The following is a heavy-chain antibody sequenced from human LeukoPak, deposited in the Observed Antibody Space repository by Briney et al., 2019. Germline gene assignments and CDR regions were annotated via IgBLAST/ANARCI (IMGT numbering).Heavy chain of an antibody. CDR3: VGTIASRGSEY. CDR1: GFTFTNYW. D-gene: IGHD6-6*01. Sequence: GGSLRLSCAASGFTFTNYWMHWVRQAPGMGLVRVSRLPPDELGIIYADSVKGRFTVSRDNAKNTVYLQMNNLRVDDTAMYYCVGTIASRGSEYWGQGALVTVSS. J-gene: IGHJ4*02. CDR2: LPPDELGI. V-gene: IGHV3-74*01.